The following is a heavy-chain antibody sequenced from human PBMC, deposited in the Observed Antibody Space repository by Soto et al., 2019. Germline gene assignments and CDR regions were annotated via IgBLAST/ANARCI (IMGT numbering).Heavy chain of an antibody. CDR2: IYYSGST. V-gene: IGHV4-31*03. Sequence: SSETLSLTCTVSGGSISSGGYYWSWIRQHPGKGLEWIGYIYYSGSTYYNPSLKSRVTISVDTSKNQFSLKLSSVTAADTAVYYCTTLPYGAYYSGMDVWGQGTTVTVSS. CDR1: GGSISSGGYY. CDR3: TTLPYGAYYSGMDV. J-gene: IGHJ6*02. D-gene: IGHD3-10*01.